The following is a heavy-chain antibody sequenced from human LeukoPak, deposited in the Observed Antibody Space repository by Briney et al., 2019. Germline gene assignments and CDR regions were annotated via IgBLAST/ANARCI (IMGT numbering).Heavy chain of an antibody. CDR3: ARSLFYGDYGYYFDY. Sequence: SETLSLTCTVSGGSISSYHWSWIRQPPGKGLEWIGYIYYSGSTNYNPSLKSRVTISVDTSKNQFSLKLSSVTAADTAVYYCARSLFYGDYGYYFDYWGQGTLVTVSS. V-gene: IGHV4-59*01. CDR1: GGSISSYH. D-gene: IGHD4-17*01. J-gene: IGHJ4*02. CDR2: IYYSGST.